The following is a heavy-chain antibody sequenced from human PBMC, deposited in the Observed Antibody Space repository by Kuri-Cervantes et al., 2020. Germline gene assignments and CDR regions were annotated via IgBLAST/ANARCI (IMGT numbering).Heavy chain of an antibody. D-gene: IGHD5-24*01. Sequence: LSLTCAASGFTFDDYGMGWVRQAPGKGLEWVSGINWNGGSTGYADSVKGRFTISRDNAKNSLYLQMNSLRAEDTALYYCAKDMRGRDVYNWLYFDYLGQGTLVTVSS. V-gene: IGHV3-20*04. CDR2: INWNGGST. CDR1: GFTFDDYG. CDR3: AKDMRGRDVYNWLYFDY. J-gene: IGHJ4*02.